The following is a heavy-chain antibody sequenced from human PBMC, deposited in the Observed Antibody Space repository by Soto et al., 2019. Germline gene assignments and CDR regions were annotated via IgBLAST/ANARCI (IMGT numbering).Heavy chain of an antibody. D-gene: IGHD2-8*02. CDR1: GGSISSGDYY. J-gene: IGHJ4*02. V-gene: IGHV4-30-4*01. CDR3: ARDKITGLFDY. CDR2: IYYSGST. Sequence: SETLSLTCTVSGGSISSGDYYWSWIRQPPGKGLEWIGCIYYSGSTYYNPSLKSRVTISVGTSKNQFSLKLTSVTAADTAVYYCARDKITGLFDYWGQGTLVTVSS.